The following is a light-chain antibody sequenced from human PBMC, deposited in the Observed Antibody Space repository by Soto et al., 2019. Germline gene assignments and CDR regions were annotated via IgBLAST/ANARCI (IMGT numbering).Light chain of an antibody. J-gene: IGKJ3*01. Sequence: EIVLTQSPGTLSLSPGARATLYCRASQTISSSLAWYQHKPGQAPRLLIYDASYRAPGIPARFSGSGSGTDFTLTISSLEAEDSAVYYCQQRGSWPATFGPGTKVDIK. V-gene: IGKV3-11*01. CDR3: QQRGSWPAT. CDR2: DAS. CDR1: QTISSS.